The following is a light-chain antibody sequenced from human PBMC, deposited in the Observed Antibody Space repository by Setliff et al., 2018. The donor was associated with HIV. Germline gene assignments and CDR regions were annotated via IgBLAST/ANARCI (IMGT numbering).Light chain of an antibody. CDR3: AAWDDSLSNDV. Sequence: QSVLTQPPSASGTPGQRVTISCSGSSSNIGSNYVYWYQQLPGTAPKLLIYRNNQRPSGVPNRFSGSKSGTSASLAISGLRSEDGADYYCAAWDDSLSNDVFGTGTKVTVL. CDR2: RNN. CDR1: SSNIGSNY. V-gene: IGLV1-47*01. J-gene: IGLJ1*01.